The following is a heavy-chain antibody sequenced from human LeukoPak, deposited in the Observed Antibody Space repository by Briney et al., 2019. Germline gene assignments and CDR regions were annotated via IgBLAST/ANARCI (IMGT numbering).Heavy chain of an antibody. CDR3: ARGYGVNSRDLGAFDI. CDR1: SGSIGSYY. V-gene: IGHV4-59*01. D-gene: IGHD4-23*01. CDR2: IYYSGST. J-gene: IGHJ3*02. Sequence: SETLSLTCIVSSGSIGSYYWNWIRQPPGEGLEWIGYIYYSGSTNYNPSLKSRVTISADTSKNQFSLTLDSVTAADTAVYYCARGYGVNSRDLGAFDIWGQGTMVTVSS.